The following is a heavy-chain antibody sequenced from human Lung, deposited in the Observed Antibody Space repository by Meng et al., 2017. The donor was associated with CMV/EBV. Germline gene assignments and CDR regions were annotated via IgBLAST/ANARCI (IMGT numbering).Heavy chain of an antibody. CDR2: IHQDGSES. D-gene: IGHD5-18*01. Sequence: GESLKISCAASGFTFNSFWMSWVRQAPGKGLEWVASIHQDGSESFYVESVRGRFTISRDNAKNSLYVQMSSLRAEDTAVYYCARELGGYSHGKNSGYHQYGMDVWXQGTXVTVAS. CDR3: ARELGGYSHGKNSGYHQYGMDV. CDR1: GFTFNSFW. V-gene: IGHV3-7*01. J-gene: IGHJ6*02.